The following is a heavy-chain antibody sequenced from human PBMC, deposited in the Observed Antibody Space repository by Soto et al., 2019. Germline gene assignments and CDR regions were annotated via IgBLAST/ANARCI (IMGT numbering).Heavy chain of an antibody. D-gene: IGHD3-16*02. CDR2: FSSNWDAM. V-gene: IGHV3-48*01. CDR1: GFTFNTFP. Sequence: EVQLVESGGGFVQPGGSLRLSCAASGFTFNTFPMNWVRLAPGKGLEWLSHFSSNWDAMYYADSVKGRFTISRDNARKSLYLQMNSLIVDDTAVYYCVRDYQYGFDMWGQGTMVTVSS. CDR3: VRDYQYGFDM. J-gene: IGHJ3*02.